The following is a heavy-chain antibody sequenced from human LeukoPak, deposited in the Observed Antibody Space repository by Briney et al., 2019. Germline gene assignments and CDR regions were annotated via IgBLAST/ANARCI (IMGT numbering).Heavy chain of an antibody. J-gene: IGHJ4*02. CDR1: GFTFDDYG. V-gene: IGHV3-48*03. Sequence: GGSLRLSCAASGFTFDDYGMNWVRQAPGKGLEWVSYISSSGSTIYYADSVKGRLTISRDNAKNSLYLQMHSLRAEDTAVYYCARVPYYDFWSGYQFDYWGQGTLVTVSS. D-gene: IGHD3-3*01. CDR3: ARVPYYDFWSGYQFDY. CDR2: ISSSGSTI.